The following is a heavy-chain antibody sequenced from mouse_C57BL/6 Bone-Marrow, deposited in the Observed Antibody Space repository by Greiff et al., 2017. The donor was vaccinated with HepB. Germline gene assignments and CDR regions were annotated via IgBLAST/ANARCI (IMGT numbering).Heavy chain of an antibody. D-gene: IGHD1-1*01. J-gene: IGHJ2*01. CDR1: GYTFTSYG. CDR3: ARADYYAFYFDY. Sequence: VQLQQSGAELARPGASVKLSCKASGYTFTSYGISWVKQRTGQGLEWIGEIYPRSGNTYYNEKFKGKATLTADKSSSTAYMERRSLTSEDSAVYFCARADYYAFYFDYCGQGTTLTGSS. CDR2: IYPRSGNT. V-gene: IGHV1-81*01.